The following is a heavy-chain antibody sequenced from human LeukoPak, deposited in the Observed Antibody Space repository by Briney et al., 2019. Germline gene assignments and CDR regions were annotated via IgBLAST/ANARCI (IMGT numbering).Heavy chain of an antibody. V-gene: IGHV3-23*01. J-gene: IGHJ4*02. CDR1: GFTFSSYA. Sequence: GGSLRLSCAASGFTFSSYAMSWVRQAPGKGLEWVSSISGSGDSTFYADSVKGRFTISRDNSKNTLYLQMNSLRAEDTAVYYCAKDRSCTNGVCHGDFDYWGQGTLVTVSS. D-gene: IGHD2-8*01. CDR3: AKDRSCTNGVCHGDFDY. CDR2: ISGSGDST.